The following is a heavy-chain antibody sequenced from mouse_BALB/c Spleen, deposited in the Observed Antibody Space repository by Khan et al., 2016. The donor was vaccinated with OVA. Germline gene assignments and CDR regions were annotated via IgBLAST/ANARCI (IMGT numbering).Heavy chain of an antibody. CDR1: GFNIKDYY. Sequence: VQLQQSGAELVRPGALVKLSCKASGFNIKDYYMHWVKQRPEQGLEWIGWIDPENGETVYDPKFQGKASITADTSSNTAYLQLSSLTSEDTAVYYGARSGYCAWFAYWGQGTLVTVSA. J-gene: IGHJ3*01. CDR2: IDPENGET. CDR3: ARSGYCAWFAY. V-gene: IGHV14-1*02.